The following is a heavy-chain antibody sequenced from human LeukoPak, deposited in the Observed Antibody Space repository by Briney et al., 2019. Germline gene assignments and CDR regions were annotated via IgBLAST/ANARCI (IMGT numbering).Heavy chain of an antibody. Sequence: GESLKISCEASGYSFTTYWIGWVRQMPGKGLEWMGIIYPGDSDTRYSPFFQGQVTISADKSISTAYLQLSSLKASDTAMYYCARRTTSSWYDFDYWGQGTLVTVSS. CDR2: IYPGDSDT. J-gene: IGHJ4*02. CDR1: GYSFTTYW. D-gene: IGHD6-13*01. V-gene: IGHV5-51*01. CDR3: ARRTTSSWYDFDY.